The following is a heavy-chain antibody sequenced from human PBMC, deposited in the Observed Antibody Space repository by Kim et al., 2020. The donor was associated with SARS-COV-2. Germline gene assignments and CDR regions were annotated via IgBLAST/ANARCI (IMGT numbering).Heavy chain of an antibody. CDR3: ARHGTGYYQSYYGMDV. J-gene: IGHJ6*02. Sequence: ASVKVSCKASGYTFGTYGISWVRQAPGQGLEWMGWISIYNGNTNYAQKFQGRVTMTRDTSTTTAYMELRSLRSDDTAVYYCARHGTGYYQSYYGMDVWGQGTTVTVSS. CDR1: GYTFGTYG. CDR2: ISIYNGNT. V-gene: IGHV1-18*04. D-gene: IGHD3-9*01.